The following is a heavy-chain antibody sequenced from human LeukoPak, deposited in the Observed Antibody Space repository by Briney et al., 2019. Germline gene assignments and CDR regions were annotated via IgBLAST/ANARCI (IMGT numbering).Heavy chain of an antibody. D-gene: IGHD3-10*01. CDR1: GYTFTSYD. J-gene: IGHJ6*03. Sequence: ASVKVSCKASGYTFTSYDINWVRQATGQGLEWMGWMNPNSGNTGYAQKFQGGVTITRSTSISTAYMELSSLRSEDTAVYYCARGGPPNYYGSGPGYYYMDVWGKGTTVTVSS. CDR2: MNPNSGNT. CDR3: ARGGPPNYYGSGPGYYYMDV. V-gene: IGHV1-8*03.